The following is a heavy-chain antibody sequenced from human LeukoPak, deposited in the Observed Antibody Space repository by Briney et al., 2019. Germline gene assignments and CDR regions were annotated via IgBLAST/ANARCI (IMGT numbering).Heavy chain of an antibody. CDR2: IWYDGSNK. Sequence: NPGGSLRLSCAASGFTFSSYGMHWVRQAPGKGLEWVAVIWYDGSNKYYADSVKGRFTISRDNSKNTLYLQMNSLRAEDTAVYYCANRMVRGAYYYYGMDVWGKGTTVTVSS. J-gene: IGHJ6*04. V-gene: IGHV3-33*06. D-gene: IGHD3-10*01. CDR1: GFTFSSYG. CDR3: ANRMVRGAYYYYGMDV.